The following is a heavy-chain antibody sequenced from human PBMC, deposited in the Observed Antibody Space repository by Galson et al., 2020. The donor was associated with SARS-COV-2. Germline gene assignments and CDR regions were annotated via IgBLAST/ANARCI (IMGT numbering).Heavy chain of an antibody. CDR1: GGSISSSNW. D-gene: IGHD6-6*01. CDR2: IYHSGST. Sequence: SETLSLTCAVSGGSISSSNWWSWVRQPPGKGLEWIGEIYHSGSTNYNPSLKSRVTISVDKSKNQFSLKLSSVTAADTAVYYCARDGPYSSSAPRHYYYYGMDVWGQGTTVTVSS. J-gene: IGHJ6*02. CDR3: ARDGPYSSSAPRHYYYYGMDV. V-gene: IGHV4-4*02.